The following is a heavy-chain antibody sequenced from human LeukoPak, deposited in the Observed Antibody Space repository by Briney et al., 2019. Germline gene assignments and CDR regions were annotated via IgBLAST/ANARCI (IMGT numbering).Heavy chain of an antibody. CDR1: GYTFTGYY. Sequence: ASVKVSCKASGYTFTGYYMHWVRQAPGQGLEWMGWINPNSGGTNSAQKFQGRVTMTRDTSISTAYMELSRLRSDDTAVYYCARASANYYDSSGSGDAFDIWGQGTMVTVSS. CDR3: ARASANYYDSSGSGDAFDI. CDR2: INPNSGGT. V-gene: IGHV1-2*02. D-gene: IGHD3-22*01. J-gene: IGHJ3*02.